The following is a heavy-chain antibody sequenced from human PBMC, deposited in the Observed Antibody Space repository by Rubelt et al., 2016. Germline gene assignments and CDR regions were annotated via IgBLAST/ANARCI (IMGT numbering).Heavy chain of an antibody. V-gene: IGHV3-30*04. Sequence: QLVESGGGVVQPGKSLRLSCAASGFTFSSYAMHWVRQAPGKGLEWVAVISYDGSNKYYADSVKGRFTISRDNYKNTLYLQMNSLRAEDTAVDYCARAHDFGDYGWNDAFDIWGQGTMVTVSS. CDR2: ISYDGSNK. J-gene: IGHJ3*02. D-gene: IGHD4-17*01. CDR1: GFTFSSYA. CDR3: ARAHDFGDYGWNDAFDI.